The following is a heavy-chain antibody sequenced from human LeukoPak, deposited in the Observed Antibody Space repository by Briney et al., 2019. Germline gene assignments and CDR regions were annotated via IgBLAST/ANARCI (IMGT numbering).Heavy chain of an antibody. CDR3: ARTNLNYYDSSGYGVEDY. CDR2: VSSSSSYI. D-gene: IGHD3-22*01. Sequence: GGSLRLSCAASRFTFSSYSMNWVRQAPGKGLEWVSSVSSSSSYIYYADSVKGRFTISRDNAKNSLYLQMNSLRAEDTAVYYCARTNLNYYDSSGYGVEDYWGQGTLVTVSS. CDR1: RFTFSSYS. J-gene: IGHJ4*02. V-gene: IGHV3-21*01.